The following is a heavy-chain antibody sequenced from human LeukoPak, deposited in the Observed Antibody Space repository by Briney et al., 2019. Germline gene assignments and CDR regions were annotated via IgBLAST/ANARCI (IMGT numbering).Heavy chain of an antibody. CDR1: GYTFTSYD. CDR3: ARTYYDILTGLYYFDY. J-gene: IGHJ4*02. Sequence: ASVKVSCKASGYTFTSYDINWVRQATGQGLEWMGWINPNSGGTNYAQKFQGRVTMTRDTSISTAYMELSRLRSDDTAVYYCARTYYDILTGLYYFDYWGQGTLVTVSS. D-gene: IGHD3-9*01. CDR2: INPNSGGT. V-gene: IGHV1-2*02.